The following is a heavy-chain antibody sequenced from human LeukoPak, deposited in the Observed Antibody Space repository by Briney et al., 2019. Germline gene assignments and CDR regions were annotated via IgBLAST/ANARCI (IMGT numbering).Heavy chain of an antibody. CDR1: GFTFSDYH. Sequence: PGGSLRLSCAASGFTFSDYHMSWIRQAPGKGLEWVSYISSSGSTIYYADSVKGRFTISRDNAKNSLYLQMNSLRAEDTAVYYCARDIRSEHYYYYYMDVWGKGTTVTVSS. CDR3: ARDIRSEHYYYYYMDV. CDR2: ISSSGSTI. J-gene: IGHJ6*03. V-gene: IGHV3-11*01.